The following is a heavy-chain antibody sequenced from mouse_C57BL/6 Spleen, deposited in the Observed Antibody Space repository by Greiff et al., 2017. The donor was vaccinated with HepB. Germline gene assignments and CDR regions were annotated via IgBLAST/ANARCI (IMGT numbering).Heavy chain of an antibody. Sequence: VQLQQSGAELARPGASVKMSCKASGYTFTSYTMHWVKQRPGQGLEWIGYINPSSGYTKYNQKFKDKATLTADKSSSTAYMQLSSLTSEDSAVYYCARGPSLDSSLAYWGQGTLVTVSA. CDR3: ARGPSLDSSLAY. D-gene: IGHD3-2*02. CDR2: INPSSGYT. J-gene: IGHJ3*01. CDR1: GYTFTSYT. V-gene: IGHV1-4*01.